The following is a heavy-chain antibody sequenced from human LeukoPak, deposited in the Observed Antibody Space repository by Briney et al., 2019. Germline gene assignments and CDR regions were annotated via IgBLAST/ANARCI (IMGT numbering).Heavy chain of an antibody. V-gene: IGHV3-48*01. CDR3: ARVGSRGDWFDY. J-gene: IGHJ5*01. Sequence: GGSLRLSCAASGFTFSTYNMLWARQTPGKGLEWLFYINSGGSAVHYADSVKDRFTFSRDNVKNSLYLQMNSLRVEDTGIYYCARVGSRGDWFDYWGQGTRVTVSS. D-gene: IGHD1-26*01. CDR1: GFTFSTYN. CDR2: INSGGSAV.